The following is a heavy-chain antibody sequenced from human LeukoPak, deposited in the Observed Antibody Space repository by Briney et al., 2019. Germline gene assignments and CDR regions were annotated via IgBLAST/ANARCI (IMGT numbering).Heavy chain of an antibody. J-gene: IGHJ6*04. V-gene: IGHV3-15*01. CDR1: GFTFSNAW. CDR2: IKSKTDGGTT. Sequence: GGSLRLSCAASGFTFSNAWMSWVRQAPGKGVEWGGRIKSKTDGGTTDYAAPVKGRFTISRDDSKNTLYLQMNSLKTEDTAVYYCTTDPYQLLSVWGKGTTVTVSS. CDR3: TTDPYQLLSV. D-gene: IGHD2-2*01.